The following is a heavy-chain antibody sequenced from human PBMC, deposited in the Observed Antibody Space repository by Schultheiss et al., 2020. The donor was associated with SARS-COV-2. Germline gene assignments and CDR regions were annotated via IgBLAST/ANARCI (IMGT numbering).Heavy chain of an antibody. CDR2: ISYDGSNK. D-gene: IGHD4-17*01. CDR3: AKATTVTTFFKFDP. Sequence: GGSLRLSCAASGFTFSSYSMNWVRQAPGKGLEWVAVISYDGSNKYYADSVKGRFTISRDNSKNTLYLQMNSLRAEDTAVYYCAKATTVTTFFKFDPWGQGTLVTVSS. CDR1: GFTFSSYS. V-gene: IGHV3-30*18. J-gene: IGHJ5*02.